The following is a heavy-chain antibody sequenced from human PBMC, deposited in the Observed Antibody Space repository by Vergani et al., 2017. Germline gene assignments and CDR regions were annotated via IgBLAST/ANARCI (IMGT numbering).Heavy chain of an antibody. D-gene: IGHD4-17*01. J-gene: IGHJ6*02. CDR3: ARGEITVTTPDSGMDG. V-gene: IGHV4-31*03. Sequence: QVQLQESGPGLVKPSQTLSLTCTVSGGSISSGGYYWSWIRQHPGKGLEWIGYIYYSGSTHYNPSLTSRVTISVDPSKNQFSLKLSSVTAADTAVYYCARGEITVTTPDSGMDGWGQGTTVTVSS. CDR1: GGSISSGGYY. CDR2: IYYSGST.